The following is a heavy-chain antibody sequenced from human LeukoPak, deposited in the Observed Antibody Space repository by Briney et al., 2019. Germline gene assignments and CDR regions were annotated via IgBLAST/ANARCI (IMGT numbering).Heavy chain of an antibody. Sequence: GASVTVSCTASGYTFTTFEISWVRQAPGQGLEWMRWVNPNSGDTGYAQQIQGRVNLTRNTAIATAYMELSRLKSEDTAVYYCARVDTGLTYWGQGTLVIVSS. J-gene: IGHJ4*02. V-gene: IGHV1-8*02. CDR1: GYTFTTFE. CDR2: VNPNSGDT. CDR3: ARVDTGLTY. D-gene: IGHD2-8*02.